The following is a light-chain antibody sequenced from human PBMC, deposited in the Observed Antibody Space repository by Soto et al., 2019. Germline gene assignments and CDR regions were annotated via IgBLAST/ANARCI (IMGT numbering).Light chain of an antibody. CDR1: SSDVGGYNY. CDR2: DVS. Sequence: QSALTQPASVSGSPGQSITISCTGTSSDVGGYNYVSWYQQHPGKAPKLMIYDVSNRPSGVSNRFSGSKSGNTASLTISGLQAEDEADDYCSTYTSSSTWVFGGGTKVTVL. V-gene: IGLV2-14*01. CDR3: STYTSSSTWV. J-gene: IGLJ3*02.